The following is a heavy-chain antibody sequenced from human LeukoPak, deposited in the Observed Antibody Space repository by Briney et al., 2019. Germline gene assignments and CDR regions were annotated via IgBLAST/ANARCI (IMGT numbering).Heavy chain of an antibody. CDR3: ARHWGSAAFDI. D-gene: IGHD7-27*01. CDR1: GGSISSGSYY. J-gene: IGHJ3*02. V-gene: IGHV4-61*02. CDR2: IYPSGST. Sequence: SQTLSLTCTVSGGSISSGSYYWSWIRQPAGKGLEWIGRIYPSGSTTYNPSLKRRVTISVDTSKNQLSLKLSSVTAADTAVYYCARHWGSAAFDIWGQGTMVIVSS.